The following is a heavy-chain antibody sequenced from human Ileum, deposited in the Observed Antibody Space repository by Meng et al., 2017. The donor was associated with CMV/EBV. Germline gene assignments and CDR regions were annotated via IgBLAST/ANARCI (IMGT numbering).Heavy chain of an antibody. D-gene: IGHD1-26*01. J-gene: IGHJ4*02. CDR1: GYTFRGNT. V-gene: IGHV7-4-1*02. Sequence: SCKTSGYTFRGNTMIWLRQAPGQGPEWMGWIDTNTGHPTYAQCFTGRFVFTFDTSVSTAYLQINSLKAEDTAVYYCARDGLSGRYFDYWGQGSLVTVSS. CDR2: IDTNTGHP. CDR3: ARDGLSGRYFDY.